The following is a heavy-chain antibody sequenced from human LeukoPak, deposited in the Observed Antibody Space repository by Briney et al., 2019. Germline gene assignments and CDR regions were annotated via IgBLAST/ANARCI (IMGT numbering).Heavy chain of an antibody. CDR1: GYTFTSNY. V-gene: IGHV1-46*01. Sequence: ASVKVSCKASGYTFTSNYIHWVRQAPGQGLEWMGMIYPRDGSTSYAQKFQGRVTVTRDTSTSTVHMELSGLRSEDTAVYYCARGEDDSSGYYSLDFDYWGQGTLVTVSS. J-gene: IGHJ4*02. CDR3: ARGEDDSSGYYSLDFDY. D-gene: IGHD3-22*01. CDR2: IYPRDGST.